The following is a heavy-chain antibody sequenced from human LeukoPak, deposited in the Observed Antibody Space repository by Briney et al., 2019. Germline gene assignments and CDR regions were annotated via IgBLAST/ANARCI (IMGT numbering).Heavy chain of an antibody. D-gene: IGHD6-13*01. CDR2: ISSSSSYS. CDR3: ARDISQQMYYMDV. V-gene: IGHV3-21*04. CDR1: GFTLRSHS. J-gene: IGHJ6*03. Sequence: GGSLRLSCAASGFTLRSHSMNWVRQAPGKGLEWVSSISSSSSYSYNADSVRGRFTISRDNANNFLYLQMNSLRAEDTAVYYCARDISQQMYYMDVWGKGTTVTVSS.